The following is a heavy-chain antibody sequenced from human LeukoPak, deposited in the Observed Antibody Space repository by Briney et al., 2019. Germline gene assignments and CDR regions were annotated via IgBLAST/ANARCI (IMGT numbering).Heavy chain of an antibody. J-gene: IGHJ6*04. D-gene: IGHD3-10*02. Sequence: PGGSLRLSCAASGFTFTTYWMTWVRQAPGKGLEWVANINQDGTEKYYVDSVKGRFTIPRDNAKNSLCLQMNSLRAEDTAVYYCAELGITMIGGVWGKGTTVTISS. CDR1: GFTFTTYW. V-gene: IGHV3-7*01. CDR3: AELGITMIGGV. CDR2: INQDGTEK.